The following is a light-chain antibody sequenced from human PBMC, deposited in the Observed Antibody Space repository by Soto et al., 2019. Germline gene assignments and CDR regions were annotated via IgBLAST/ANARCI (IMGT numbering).Light chain of an antibody. CDR2: EVT. Sequence: QSALTQPASVSGSPGQSITISYTGSNSDVGGDNYVSWFRQSPGKAPKLMIYEVTNRPSGVSNRFSGSKSGNTASLTISGLQAEDEAYYYCSSLTRSTTVVFGGGTKLTVL. J-gene: IGLJ2*01. V-gene: IGLV2-14*01. CDR1: NSDVGGDNY. CDR3: SSLTRSTTVV.